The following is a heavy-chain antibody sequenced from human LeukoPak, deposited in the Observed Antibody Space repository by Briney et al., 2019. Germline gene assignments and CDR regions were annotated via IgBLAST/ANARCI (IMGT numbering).Heavy chain of an antibody. CDR2: ISGSGGST. D-gene: IGHD2-2*01. CDR1: GFTVSSNY. CDR3: AKSGRVCSSTSCSGSWNY. J-gene: IGHJ4*02. V-gene: IGHV3-23*01. Sequence: PGGSLRLSCAASGFTVSSNYMSWVRQAPGKGLEWVSAISGSGGSTYYADSVKGRFTISRDNSKNTLYLQMNSLRAEDTAVYYCAKSGRVCSSTSCSGSWNYWGQGTLVTVSS.